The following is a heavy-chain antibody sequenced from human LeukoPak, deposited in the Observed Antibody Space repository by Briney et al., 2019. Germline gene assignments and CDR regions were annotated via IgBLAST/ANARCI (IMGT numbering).Heavy chain of an antibody. CDR1: GFTFSSYA. J-gene: IGHJ6*02. Sequence: GGSLRLSCAASGFTFSSYAMHWVRQAPGKGLEWVAVISYDGSNKYYADSVKGRFTISRDNSKNTLYLQMNSLRAENTAVYYCAREKGYSSSWYSNYYYGMDVWGQGTTVTVSS. D-gene: IGHD6-13*01. CDR2: ISYDGSNK. V-gene: IGHV3-30-3*01. CDR3: AREKGYSSSWYSNYYYGMDV.